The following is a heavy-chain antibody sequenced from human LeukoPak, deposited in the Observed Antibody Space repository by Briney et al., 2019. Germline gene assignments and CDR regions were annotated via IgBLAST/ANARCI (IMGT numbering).Heavy chain of an antibody. J-gene: IGHJ4*02. D-gene: IGHD2-15*01. CDR3: ARDRYCSGRSCYGPPDY. CDR1: GGSISGSSYY. CDR2: IYYSGST. Sequence: SETLSLTCTVSGGSISGSSYYWGWIRQSPGKGLEWIGSIYYSGSTYYNPSLKSRVIISVDTSKNQFSLKLNSVTAADTAVYYCARDRYCSGRSCYGPPDYWGQGVLVTVSS. V-gene: IGHV4-39*07.